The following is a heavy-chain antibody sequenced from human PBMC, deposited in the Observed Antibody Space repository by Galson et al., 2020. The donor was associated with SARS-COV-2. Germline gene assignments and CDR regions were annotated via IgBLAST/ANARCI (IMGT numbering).Heavy chain of an antibody. Sequence: GESLKISCVVSGFTFSTYSMNWVRQAPGKGLEWVSSISASGDPIYYADSVKGRFTISRDNAKNSLYLQMNSLRAEDTAVYYCARAVPVAISLYDSWGQGTLVTVSS. CDR2: ISASGDPI. CDR1: GFTFSTYS. J-gene: IGHJ4*02. D-gene: IGHD3-3*02. V-gene: IGHV3-21*01. CDR3: ARAVPVAISLYDS.